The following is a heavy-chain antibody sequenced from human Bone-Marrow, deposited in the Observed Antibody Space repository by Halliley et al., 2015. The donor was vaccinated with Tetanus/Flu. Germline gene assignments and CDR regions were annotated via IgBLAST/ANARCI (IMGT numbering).Heavy chain of an antibody. CDR3: VRGQDNGIYYPIDS. D-gene: IGHD1-26*01. V-gene: IGHV3-33*01. CDR2: IRYDGSDQ. J-gene: IGHJ4*02. Sequence: WVALIRYDGSDQYYADSVKGRFTISRDNSKKTLFLKMDGMRADDTAVYFCVRGQDNGIYYPIDSWGQGNLVTVSS.